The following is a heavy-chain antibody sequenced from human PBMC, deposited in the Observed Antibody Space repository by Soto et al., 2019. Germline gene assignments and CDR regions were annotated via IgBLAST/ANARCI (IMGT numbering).Heavy chain of an antibody. V-gene: IGHV3-30*09. CDR2: ISYDGSQT. CDR1: GFIFSNYA. Sequence: QVQLVESGGGVVQPGASMRLSCADSGFIFSNYAFHCVRQAPGKGLEWITVISYDGSQTYFGDSVKGRFAISRDNSKDTLYLQMNSLRPEDTAVYYCASDFGAGAFDIWGQGTLVTVSS. J-gene: IGHJ3*02. D-gene: IGHD3-3*01. CDR3: ASDFGAGAFDI.